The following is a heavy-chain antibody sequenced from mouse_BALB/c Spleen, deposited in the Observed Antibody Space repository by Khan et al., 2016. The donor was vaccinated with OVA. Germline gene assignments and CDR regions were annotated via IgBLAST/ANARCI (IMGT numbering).Heavy chain of an antibody. CDR3: ASVYYRYDGDYAMDY. J-gene: IGHJ4*01. Sequence: VQLQESGPGLVAPSQSLSITCTVSGFSLSRYNIHWVRQPPGKGLEWLGMIWGVGGTDYNSTLISRLSISKDNSKSQIFLKLNSLQADDTSRDYCASVYYRYDGDYAMDYWGQGTSVTVSS. D-gene: IGHD2-14*01. V-gene: IGHV2-6-4*01. CDR1: GFSLSRYN. CDR2: IWGVGGT.